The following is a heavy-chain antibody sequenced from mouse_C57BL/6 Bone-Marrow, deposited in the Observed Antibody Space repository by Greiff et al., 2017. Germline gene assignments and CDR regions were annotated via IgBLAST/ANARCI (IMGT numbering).Heavy chain of an antibody. CDR1: GYTFTSYW. CDR2: IDPSDSYT. Sequence: VKLQQPGAELVLPGASVKLSCKASGYTFTSYWMHWVKQRPGQGLEWIGEIDPSDSYTNYNQKFKGKSTLTVDKSSSTAYMQLSSLTSEDSAVYYCARGYDDAMDYSGQGTSVTASS. V-gene: IGHV1-69*01. CDR3: ARGYDDAMDY. D-gene: IGHD2-2*01. J-gene: IGHJ4*01.